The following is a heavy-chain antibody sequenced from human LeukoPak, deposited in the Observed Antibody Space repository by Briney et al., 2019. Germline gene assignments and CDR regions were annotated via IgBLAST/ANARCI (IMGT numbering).Heavy chain of an antibody. CDR2: ISDRGDKT. CDR1: TTFA. V-gene: IGHV3-23*01. D-gene: IGHD3-16*01. Sequence: GGSLRLSCAAFTTFAMSWVRQAPGRGLEWVSVISDRGDKTHYADSVRGRFTISRDNSKKTVSLQMNGLRVDDTAVYFCAKVLYTSSFDFSGQGILVTVSP. J-gene: IGHJ4*02. CDR3: AKVLYTSSFDF.